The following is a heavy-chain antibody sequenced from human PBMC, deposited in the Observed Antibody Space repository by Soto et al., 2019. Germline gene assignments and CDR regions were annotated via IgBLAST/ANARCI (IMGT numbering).Heavy chain of an antibody. D-gene: IGHD3-22*01. CDR1: GFTFSSYA. J-gene: IGHJ4*02. CDR2: ISGSGGST. Sequence: LRLSCAASGFTFSSYAMSWVRQAPGKGLEWVSAISGSGGSTYYADSVKGRFTISRDNSKNTLYLQMNSLRAEDTAVYYCANIDSSGNYFDYWGQGTLVTVSS. CDR3: ANIDSSGNYFDY. V-gene: IGHV3-23*01.